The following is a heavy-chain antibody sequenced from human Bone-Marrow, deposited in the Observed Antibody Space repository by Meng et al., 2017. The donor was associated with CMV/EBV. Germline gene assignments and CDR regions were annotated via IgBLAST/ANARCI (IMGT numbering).Heavy chain of an antibody. V-gene: IGHV1-2*02. D-gene: IGHD4-17*01. CDR1: GYTFTGYY. Sequence: ASVKVSCKASGYTFTGYYTHWVRQAPGQGLEWMGWINPNSGGTNYAQKFQGRVTMTRDTSISTAYMELSRLRSDDTAVYYCAVSTYGDPRGSFDYWGQGTLVTVSS. CDR2: INPNSGGT. J-gene: IGHJ4*02. CDR3: AVSTYGDPRGSFDY.